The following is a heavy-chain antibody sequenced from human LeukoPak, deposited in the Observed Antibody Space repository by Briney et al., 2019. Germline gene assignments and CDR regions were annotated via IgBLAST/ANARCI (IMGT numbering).Heavy chain of an antibody. Sequence: ASVKVSCKASGYTFTINGISWVRQAPGQGLEWMGWISAYNGNTNYAQKLQGRVTMTTDTSTSTAYMELRSLRSDDTAVYYCARDPLQYQLTHNWFDPWGQGTLVTVSS. V-gene: IGHV1-18*04. CDR2: ISAYNGNT. D-gene: IGHD2-2*01. J-gene: IGHJ5*02. CDR3: ARDPLQYQLTHNWFDP. CDR1: GYTFTING.